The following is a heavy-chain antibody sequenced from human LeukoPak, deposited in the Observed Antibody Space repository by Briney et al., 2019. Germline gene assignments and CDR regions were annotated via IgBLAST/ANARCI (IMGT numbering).Heavy chain of an antibody. CDR2: LYYTGSS. D-gene: IGHD2-15*01. CDR3: ATKPGYCSGGSCYSQNGNWFDP. J-gene: IGHJ5*02. CDR1: GASITSGGYY. V-gene: IGHV4-31*03. Sequence: PSETLSLTCTVSGASITSGGYYWSWIRQHPQRGLEWIGYLYYTGSSFYNPSLKSRVTISVDTSENQFSLNLNPVTAADTAVYYCATKPGYCSGGSCYSQNGNWFDPWGQGTLVTVSS.